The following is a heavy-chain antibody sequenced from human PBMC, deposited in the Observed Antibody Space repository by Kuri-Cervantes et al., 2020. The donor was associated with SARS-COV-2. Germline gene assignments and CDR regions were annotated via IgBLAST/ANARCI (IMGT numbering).Heavy chain of an antibody. CDR3: ARGTDIYDFWSGYPTEYYYYALDV. Sequence: GESLKISCAASGFSFSSFPMHWVRHAPGKGLEWVALISTDGNARYYVDFLKGRFTISRDNSKNTLYLQMNSLRAEDTAVYYCARGTDIYDFWSGYPTEYYYYALDVWGQGTTVTVSS. CDR2: ISTDGNAR. CDR1: GFSFSSFP. V-gene: IGHV3-30*03. D-gene: IGHD3-3*01. J-gene: IGHJ6*02.